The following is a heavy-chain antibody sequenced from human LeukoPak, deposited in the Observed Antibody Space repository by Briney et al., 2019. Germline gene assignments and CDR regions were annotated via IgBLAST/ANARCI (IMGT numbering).Heavy chain of an antibody. CDR1: GYTFTSYG. CDR3: AISQMGDYFDY. V-gene: IGHV1-18*04. D-gene: IGHD3-16*01. J-gene: IGHJ4*02. Sequence: ASVKVSCKASGYTFTSYGISWVRRAPGQGLEWMGWISAYNGNTNYAQKLQGRVTMTTDTSTSTAYMELRSLRSDDTAVYYCAISQMGDYFDYWGQGTLVTVSS. CDR2: ISAYNGNT.